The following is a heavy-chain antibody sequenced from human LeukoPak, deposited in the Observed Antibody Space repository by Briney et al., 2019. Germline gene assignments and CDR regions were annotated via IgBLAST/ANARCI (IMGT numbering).Heavy chain of an antibody. CDR3: ARVAQWLVNWFDP. Sequence: ASVKVSCKASGYTFTGYYMHWVRQAPGQGLEWRGRINPNSGGTNYAQKFQGRVTMTRDTSISTAYMELSRLRSDDTAVYYCARVAQWLVNWFDPWGQGTLVTVSS. CDR2: INPNSGGT. CDR1: GYTFTGYY. D-gene: IGHD6-19*01. J-gene: IGHJ5*02. V-gene: IGHV1-2*06.